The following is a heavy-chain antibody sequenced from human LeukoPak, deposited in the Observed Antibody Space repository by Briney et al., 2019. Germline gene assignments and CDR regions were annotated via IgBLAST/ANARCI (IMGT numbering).Heavy chain of an antibody. V-gene: IGHV3-74*01. D-gene: IGHD6-13*01. CDR2: INSDGSST. Sequence: GGSLRLSCAASGFTFSSYWMHWVRQAPGKGLVWVSRINSDGSSTSYADSVKGRSTISRDNAKNTLYLQMNSLRAEDTAVYYCARGISSSWYGGSEYFQHWGQGTLVTVSS. CDR3: ARGISSSWYGGSEYFQH. CDR1: GFTFSSYW. J-gene: IGHJ1*01.